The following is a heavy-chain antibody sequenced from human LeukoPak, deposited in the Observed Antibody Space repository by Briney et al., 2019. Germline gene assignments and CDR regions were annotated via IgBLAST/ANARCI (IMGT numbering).Heavy chain of an antibody. CDR1: GFTFSSCS. Sequence: GGSLRLSCAASGFTFSSCSMNWVRQAPGKGLEWVSAISSSSSYIYYADSVKGRFTISRDNAKNSLYLQMNSLRAEDTAVYYCARVIGDTAMVPNYYYYYGMDVWGKGTTVTVSS. D-gene: IGHD5-18*01. J-gene: IGHJ6*04. CDR2: ISSSSSYI. CDR3: ARVIGDTAMVPNYYYYYGMDV. V-gene: IGHV3-21*01.